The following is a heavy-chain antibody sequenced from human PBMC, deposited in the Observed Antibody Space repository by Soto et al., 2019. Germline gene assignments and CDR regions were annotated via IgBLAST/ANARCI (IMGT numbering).Heavy chain of an antibody. D-gene: IGHD4-4*01. CDR3: AREGNVGWFDP. J-gene: IGHJ5*02. Sequence: GGSLRLSCAASGFTFSSYEMNWVRQAPGKGLEWVSYISSSGSTIYYADPVKGRFTISRDNAKNSLYLQMNSLRAEDTAVYYCAREGNVGWFDPWGQGTLVTVSS. CDR1: GFTFSSYE. V-gene: IGHV3-48*03. CDR2: ISSSGSTI.